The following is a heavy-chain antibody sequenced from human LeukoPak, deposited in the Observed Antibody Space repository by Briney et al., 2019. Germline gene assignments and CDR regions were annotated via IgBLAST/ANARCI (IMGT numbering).Heavy chain of an antibody. CDR1: GITFISAW. Sequence: GGSLRLSCAASGITFISAWMNWVRQAPGKGLEWVGRIKSKTDGGTAEYAAPVKGRFIISRDDSKNTLYLQMNSLNSDDTGVYYCATALRGVGFWGQGTLVTVPS. V-gene: IGHV3-15*01. D-gene: IGHD3-3*01. CDR2: IKSKTDGGTA. CDR3: ATALRGVGF. J-gene: IGHJ4*02.